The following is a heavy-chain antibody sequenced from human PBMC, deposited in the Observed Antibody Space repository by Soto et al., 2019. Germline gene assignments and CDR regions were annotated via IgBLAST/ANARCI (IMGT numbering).Heavy chain of an antibody. D-gene: IGHD1-1*01. V-gene: IGHV3-30-3*01. CDR3: ARVTPGNDLYYFYGLDV. J-gene: IGHJ6*02. CDR2: ISYEGSNT. CDR1: GFTFGTYA. Sequence: GGSLRLSCVASGFTFGTYAIHWVRLAPGKGLQWVALISYEGSNTYYADSVKGRFTVSRDNSKNTLYLQMNSLRPEDTGVYYCARVTPGNDLYYFYGLDVWGQGTSVTVSS.